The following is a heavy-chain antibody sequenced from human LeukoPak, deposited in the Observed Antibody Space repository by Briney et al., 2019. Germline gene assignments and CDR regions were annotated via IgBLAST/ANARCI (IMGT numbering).Heavy chain of an antibody. CDR3: ARDGGVPTTRGDY. Sequence: ASVKVSCEASGYRLSSYYMHWVRQAPGQGLEWMGIINPSGGGTKYAQQFQGRVTMTRDTSTSTVYMERSSLRCEDTAVYYCARDGGVPTTRGDYWGQGTLVTVSS. V-gene: IGHV1-46*01. J-gene: IGHJ4*02. D-gene: IGHD1-26*01. CDR2: INPSGGGT. CDR1: GYRLSSYY.